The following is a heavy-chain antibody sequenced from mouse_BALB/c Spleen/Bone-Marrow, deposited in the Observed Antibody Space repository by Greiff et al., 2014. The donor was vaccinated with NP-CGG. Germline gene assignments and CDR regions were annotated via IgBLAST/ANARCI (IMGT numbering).Heavy chain of an antibody. V-gene: IGHV14-3*02. CDR3: GAYYYSSSQFAY. Sequence: VQLKESGAELVKPGASVKLSCTASGFNIKDTYMHWVKQRPEQGLEWIGRIDPANGNTKYDPKFQGKATITADTSSNTAYLQLSSLTSEDTAVYYCGAYYYSSSQFAYWGQGTLVTVSA. CDR2: IDPANGNT. J-gene: IGHJ3*01. CDR1: GFNIKDTY. D-gene: IGHD1-1*01.